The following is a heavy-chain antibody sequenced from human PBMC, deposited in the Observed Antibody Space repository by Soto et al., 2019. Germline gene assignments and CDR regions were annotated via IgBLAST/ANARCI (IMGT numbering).Heavy chain of an antibody. Sequence: PGGSLRLSCAASGFAFSSYWMHWVRLTPGKGLVWVSRINSDGSFTSYADSVKGRFTISRDNAKNTLYLQMNSLRAEDTAVYYCVTLRYYYDSSGYYPWTVFDNCGQGSLVTVSS. V-gene: IGHV3-74*01. CDR3: VTLRYYYDSSGYYPWTVFDN. D-gene: IGHD3-22*01. CDR1: GFAFSSYW. CDR2: INSDGSFT. J-gene: IGHJ4*02.